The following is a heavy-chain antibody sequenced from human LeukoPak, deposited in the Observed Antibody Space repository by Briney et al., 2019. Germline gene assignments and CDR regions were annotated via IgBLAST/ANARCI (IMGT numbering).Heavy chain of an antibody. CDR1: GFTFSSYA. V-gene: IGHV3-23*01. J-gene: IGHJ4*02. D-gene: IGHD2-2*01. CDR3: TKKEYCSKTSCYDVL. Sequence: PGGSLRLSCAASGFTFSSYAMSWVRQTPGKGLEWVSAITGNGGGTYYADSVRGRFTISRDNFKNTLYLQMNNLRVEDTAIYYCTKKEYCSKTSCYDVLWGQGTLVTVSS. CDR2: ITGNGGGT.